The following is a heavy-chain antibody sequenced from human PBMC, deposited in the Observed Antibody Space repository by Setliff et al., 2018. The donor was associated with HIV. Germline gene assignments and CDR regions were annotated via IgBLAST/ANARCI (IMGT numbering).Heavy chain of an antibody. V-gene: IGHV4-34*01. D-gene: IGHD4-17*01. CDR2: INHSGST. J-gene: IGHJ5*02. Sequence: TLSLTCAVYGGSFSEYYWSWIRQSPGKGLEWIGEINHSGSTHYNPPLKSRATISVDTSKNQFSLKLTSVTAADTAVYYCARGGRSTVTQWAWFDPWGQGTLVTVSS. CDR3: ARGGRSTVTQWAWFDP. CDR1: GGSFSEYY.